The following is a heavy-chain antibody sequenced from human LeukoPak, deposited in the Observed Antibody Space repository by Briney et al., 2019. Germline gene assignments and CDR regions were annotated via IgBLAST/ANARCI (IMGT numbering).Heavy chain of an antibody. CDR2: IYYRGST. D-gene: IGHD5-12*01. J-gene: IGHJ3*02. CDR3: ARDRYSGYDGFGAFDI. CDR1: GGPLTSYY. Sequence: NASETLSLTCGVSGGPLTSYYWSWIRQPPGKGLEWIGFIYYRGSTNYNPSLESRVTISVDTSKNRFSLKLSSVTAADTAVYYCARDRYSGYDGFGAFDIWGQGTMVTVSS. V-gene: IGHV4-59*01.